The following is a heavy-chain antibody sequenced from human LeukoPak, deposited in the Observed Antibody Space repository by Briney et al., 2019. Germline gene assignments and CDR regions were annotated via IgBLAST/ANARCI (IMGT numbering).Heavy chain of an antibody. CDR2: IYSGGST. J-gene: IGHJ4*02. Sequence: GGSLRLSCAASGFTVSSNYMSWVRQAPGKGLEWVSVIYSGGSTYYADSVKGRFAISRDNSKNTLYLQMNSLRAEDTAVYYCASTSDYGGSLVCDWGQGTLVTVSS. CDR1: GFTVSSNY. V-gene: IGHV3-53*01. CDR3: ASTSDYGGSLVCD. D-gene: IGHD4-23*01.